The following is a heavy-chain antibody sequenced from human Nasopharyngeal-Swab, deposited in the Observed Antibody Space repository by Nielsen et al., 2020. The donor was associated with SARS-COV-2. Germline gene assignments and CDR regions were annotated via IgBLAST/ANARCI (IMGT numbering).Heavy chain of an antibody. D-gene: IGHD1-26*01. Sequence: SETLSLTCSVSGGSISSFYWNWIRQPPGSGLEWMGYFSNGETTIYNPSLKSRVTISVDTSNNQFSLKMTSVSAADTAVYYCARSNSGSYYGFDKWGPGTLVTVSS. CDR2: FSNGETT. V-gene: IGHV4-59*12. CDR1: GGSISSFY. J-gene: IGHJ4*02. CDR3: ARSNSGSYYGFDK.